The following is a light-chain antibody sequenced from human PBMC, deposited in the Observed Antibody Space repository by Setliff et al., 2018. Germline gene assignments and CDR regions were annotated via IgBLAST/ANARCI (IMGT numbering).Light chain of an antibody. J-gene: IGKJ5*01. Sequence: SPGTLSLSPGERATLSCRASQTVSSYLAWYQQKPGQAPRLLIYGASSRATGIPDRFSGSGSGTDFTLTISRLEPEDFAVYYCQQYGSTPPITFGQGTRLEIK. CDR1: QTVSSY. CDR3: QQYGSTPPIT. V-gene: IGKV3-20*01. CDR2: GAS.